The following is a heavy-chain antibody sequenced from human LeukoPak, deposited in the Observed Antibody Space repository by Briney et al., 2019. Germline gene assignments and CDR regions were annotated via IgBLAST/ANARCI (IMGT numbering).Heavy chain of an antibody. J-gene: IGHJ4*02. CDR1: GLTFKNFA. D-gene: IGHD6-19*01. CDR3: TIDLMTGFSSGWHFAY. V-gene: IGHV3-23*01. Sequence: GGSLRLSCAASGLTFKNFAMSWVRQAPGKGLEWLAVSSGDEDSIHYADSVRGHFVISTDNSENTSYLHMNSLRAEDTAVYYCTIDLMTGFSSGWHFAYWGQGTLVTVSS. CDR2: SSGDEDSI.